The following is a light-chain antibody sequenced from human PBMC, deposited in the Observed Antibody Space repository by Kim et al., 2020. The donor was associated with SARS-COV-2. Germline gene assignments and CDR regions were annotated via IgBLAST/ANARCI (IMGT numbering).Light chain of an antibody. CDR1: SSDIVGYSY. CDR2: DVS. Sequence: GQSGTISCTGTSSDIVGYSYVSWYQKYPGKAPKLMIYDVSKRPSGVPDRFSGSKSGNTASLTISVLQAEDEADYYCCSYTGSSTMVFGGGTQLTVL. V-gene: IGLV2-11*03. J-gene: IGLJ2*01. CDR3: CSYTGSSTMV.